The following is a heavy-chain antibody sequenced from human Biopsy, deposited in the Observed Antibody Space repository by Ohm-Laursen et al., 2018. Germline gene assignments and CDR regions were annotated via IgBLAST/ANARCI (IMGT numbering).Heavy chain of an antibody. CDR3: ARIYFYGLGSSDYFFDS. J-gene: IGHJ4*02. CDR1: GDSIATFNYY. V-gene: IGHV4-39*01. CDR2: IFYSGTT. D-gene: IGHD3-10*01. Sequence: GTLSLTCSVSGDSIATFNYYWGWVRQPPGKGLEWLATIFYSGTTYFSRTLESRLTISQDPSSNQFSLRLKYGTAADTGVYYCARIYFYGLGSSDYFFDSWGQGTLVTVSS.